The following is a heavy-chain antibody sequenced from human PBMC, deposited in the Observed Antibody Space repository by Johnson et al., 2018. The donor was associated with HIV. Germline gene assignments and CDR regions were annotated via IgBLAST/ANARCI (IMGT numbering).Heavy chain of an antibody. CDR1: GFAFSNYG. J-gene: IGHJ3*02. Sequence: QMQLVESGGGVVQPGGSLRLSCTASGFAFSNYGMHWVRQAPGKGLAWVTFSRYDASDKYSPDSVKGRFTVSRDNSKNTLYLQMDSLRTEDTGVYYCAKAYCPGCDAFDIWGQGTMVTVSS. CDR2: SRYDASDK. D-gene: IGHD2-21*01. V-gene: IGHV3-30*02. CDR3: AKAYCPGCDAFDI.